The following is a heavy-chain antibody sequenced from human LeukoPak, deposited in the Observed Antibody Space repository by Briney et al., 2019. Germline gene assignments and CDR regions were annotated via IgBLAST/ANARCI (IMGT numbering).Heavy chain of an antibody. Sequence: GGSLRLSCAASGFTFSSYWMSWVRQAPGKGLEWVANIKQDGSEKYYVDSVKGRFTISRDNAKNSLYLQMNSLRAEDTAVYYCARGPPSYYDFWSGYYSSYYYYGMDVWGQGTTVTVS. V-gene: IGHV3-7*01. CDR2: IKQDGSEK. D-gene: IGHD3-3*01. CDR1: GFTFSSYW. CDR3: ARGPPSYYDFWSGYYSSYYYYGMDV. J-gene: IGHJ6*02.